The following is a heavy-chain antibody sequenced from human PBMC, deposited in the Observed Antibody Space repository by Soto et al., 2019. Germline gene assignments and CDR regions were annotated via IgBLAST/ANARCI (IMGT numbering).Heavy chain of an antibody. J-gene: IGHJ6*02. D-gene: IGHD3-3*01. Sequence: SETLSLTCNVSGGSISDFYWSWIRQSPGKRLEWIGYLYYTGSTNYNPALKSRVTISLDTSKNQFSLKVRSVTAADTAVYYCARGVGYDVRSSQAPPRDGWGRGTTGIVCS. V-gene: IGHV4-59*01. CDR2: LYYTGST. CDR1: GGSISDFY. CDR3: ARGVGYDVRSSQAPPRDG.